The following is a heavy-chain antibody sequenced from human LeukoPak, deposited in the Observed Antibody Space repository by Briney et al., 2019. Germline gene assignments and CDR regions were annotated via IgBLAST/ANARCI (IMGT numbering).Heavy chain of an antibody. Sequence: SETLSLTCAVSGDSISSNKWWSWVRQPPGKGLEWIGEIHHSGNTNYNPSLKSRVTISVDKSKNQFSLKLTSVNAADTAVYYCVRVTGKIDYWGQGTLVTVSS. CDR1: GDSISSNKW. J-gene: IGHJ4*02. CDR2: IHHSGNT. V-gene: IGHV4-4*02. CDR3: VRVTGKIDY. D-gene: IGHD1-20*01.